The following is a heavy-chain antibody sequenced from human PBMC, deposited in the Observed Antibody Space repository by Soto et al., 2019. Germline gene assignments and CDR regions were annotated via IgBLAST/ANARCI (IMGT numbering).Heavy chain of an antibody. CDR3: AREKFGADFDY. CDR2: IWYDGSNI. Sequence: QGQLVESGGGVVQPGRSLRLSCAASGFTFTDYAMHWVRQAPDKGLEWVAIIWYDGSNIYYADSVKGRFTISRDNSKNTLYLQMNSLRAEDTAVYYCAREKFGADFDYWGQGTLVTVSS. D-gene: IGHD2-15*01. CDR1: GFTFTDYA. V-gene: IGHV3-33*01. J-gene: IGHJ4*02.